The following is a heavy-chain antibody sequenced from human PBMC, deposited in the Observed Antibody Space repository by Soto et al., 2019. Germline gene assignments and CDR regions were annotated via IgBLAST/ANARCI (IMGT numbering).Heavy chain of an antibody. D-gene: IGHD1-26*01. CDR2: IRSKAYGGTA. CDR3: TRDKAEWELLY. Sequence: SLRLSCTGSGFTLGDYAMSGVPQAPGKGLEWVGFIRSKAYGGTAEYAASVKGRFTISRDDSKSIAYLQMNSLKTEDTAVYYCTRDKAEWELLYWGQGTLVTVSS. J-gene: IGHJ4*02. CDR1: GFTLGDYA. V-gene: IGHV3-49*04.